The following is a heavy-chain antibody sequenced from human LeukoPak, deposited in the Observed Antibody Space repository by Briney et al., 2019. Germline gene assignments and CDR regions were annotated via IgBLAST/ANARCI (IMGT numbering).Heavy chain of an antibody. CDR2: INHSGST. V-gene: IGHV4-34*01. CDR3: ARVRLQPGTRLLIPNYFDY. Sequence: SSETLSLTCAVYGGSFSGYYWSWIRQPPGKGLEWIGEINHSGSTNYNPSLKSRVTISVDTSKNQFSLKLSSVTAADTAIYYCARVRLQPGTRLLIPNYFDYWGRGTLVTVSS. CDR1: GGSFSGYY. D-gene: IGHD3-16*01. J-gene: IGHJ4*02.